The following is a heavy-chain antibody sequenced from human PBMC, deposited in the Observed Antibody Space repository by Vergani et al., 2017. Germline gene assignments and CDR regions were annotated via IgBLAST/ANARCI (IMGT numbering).Heavy chain of an antibody. Sequence: QVQLQESGPGLVKPSETLSLTCTVSGGSISSYYWSWIRQPPGKGLEWIGYIYYSGSTNYNPSLKSRVTISVDTSKNQFSLKLSSVTAADTAVYYCASDRSWYCSGGSCPDNWFDPWGQGTLVTVSS. CDR2: IYYSGST. V-gene: IGHV4-59*12. D-gene: IGHD2-15*01. J-gene: IGHJ5*02. CDR3: ASDRSWYCSGGSCPDNWFDP. CDR1: GGSISSYY.